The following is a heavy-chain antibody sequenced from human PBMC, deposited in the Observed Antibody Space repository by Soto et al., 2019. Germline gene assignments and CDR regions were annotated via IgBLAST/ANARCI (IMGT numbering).Heavy chain of an antibody. V-gene: IGHV1-2*02. CDR1: GYTFTGYY. J-gene: IGHJ4*02. CDR2: INPNSGGT. CDR3: ARSLGIAVAGTLSTVRY. D-gene: IGHD6-19*01. Sequence: QVQLVQSGAEVKKPGASVKVSCKASGYTFTGYYMHWVRQAPGQGLEWMGWINPNSGGTNYAQKFQGRVTMTRDTSISTAYMELSRLRSDDTAVYYCARSLGIAVAGTLSTVRYCGQGPLVTVSS.